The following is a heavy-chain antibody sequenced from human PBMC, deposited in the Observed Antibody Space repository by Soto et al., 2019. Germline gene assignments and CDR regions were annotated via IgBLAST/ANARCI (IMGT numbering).Heavy chain of an antibody. CDR3: LREKERSAWSSFDS. V-gene: IGHV3-13*01. Sequence: GGSLRLSCAASGFTLSSYAMHWVRQPTGKGLEWVSGIGSAGDTYYPGSVKGRFTISRENAKNSLILQMDSLRAEDTAFYYCLREKERSAWSSFDSWGQGTPVTVSS. CDR2: IGSAGDT. D-gene: IGHD6-19*01. J-gene: IGHJ4*02. CDR1: GFTLSSYA.